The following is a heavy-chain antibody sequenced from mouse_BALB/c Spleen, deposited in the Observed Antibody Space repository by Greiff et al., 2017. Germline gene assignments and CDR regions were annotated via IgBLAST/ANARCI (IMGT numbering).Heavy chain of an antibody. J-gene: IGHJ3*01. CDR3: ARNSPRFAY. V-gene: IGHV2-2*02. Sequence: QVQLKQSGPGLVQPSQSLSITCTVSGFSLTSYGVHWVRQSPGKGLEWLGVIWSGGSTDYNAAFISRLSISKDNSKSQVFFKMNSLQANDTAIYYCARNSPRFAYWGQGTLVTVSA. CDR1: GFSLTSYG. CDR2: IWSGGST.